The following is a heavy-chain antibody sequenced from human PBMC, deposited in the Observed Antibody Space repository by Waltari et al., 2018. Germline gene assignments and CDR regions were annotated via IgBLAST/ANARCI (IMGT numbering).Heavy chain of an antibody. Sequence: QLQLQESGPGLVKPSETLSLTCTVSGGSIRSSSYYWGWIRQPPGKGLEWIGSIYYIGSTYYNPSLKSRVTISVDTSKNQFSLKLSSVTAADTAVYYCARHGSGGYYAQGLLYYYYGMDVWGQGTTVTVSS. CDR2: IYYIGST. D-gene: IGHD3-10*01. V-gene: IGHV4-39*07. J-gene: IGHJ6*02. CDR3: ARHGSGGYYAQGLLYYYYGMDV. CDR1: GGSIRSSSYY.